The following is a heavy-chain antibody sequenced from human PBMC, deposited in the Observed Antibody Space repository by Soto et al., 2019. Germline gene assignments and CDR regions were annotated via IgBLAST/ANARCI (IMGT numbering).Heavy chain of an antibody. CDR3: ARGEIVVVPTAMSYYYYMDV. V-gene: IGHV1-46*03. CDR1: GYTFTSYY. J-gene: IGHJ6*03. CDR2: INPSGGST. Sequence: QVQLAQSGAEVKKPGASVKVSCKASGYTFTSYYMHWVRQAPRQGLEWMGIINPSGGSTSYAQKVKCEVTMNRATSTSTVYQELSTLQSQDTAVYYCARGEIVVVPTAMSYYYYMDVWGKGTTVTFSS. D-gene: IGHD2-2*01.